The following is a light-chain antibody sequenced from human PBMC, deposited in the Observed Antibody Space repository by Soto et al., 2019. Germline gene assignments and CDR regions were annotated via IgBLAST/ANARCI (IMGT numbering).Light chain of an antibody. J-gene: IGKJ1*01. CDR3: QQHGSSPRT. V-gene: IGKV3-20*01. CDR2: GAS. CDR1: QSLSRTY. Sequence: EIVLTQSPGTLSLSPGERATLSCRASQSLSRTYLAWYQQNPGQAPRLLIYGASSRATGIPDRFSGRGSGTDFTLTISRLEPEDFAMYFCQQHGSSPRTFGQGTKVEIK.